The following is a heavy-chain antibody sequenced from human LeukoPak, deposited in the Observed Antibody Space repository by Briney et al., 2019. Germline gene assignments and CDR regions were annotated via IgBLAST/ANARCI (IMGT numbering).Heavy chain of an antibody. CDR3: AKDIRDGYAKGVYGMDV. J-gene: IGHJ6*02. Sequence: PGRSLRLSCAASGFTFDDYAMHWVRQAPGKGLEWVSGISWNSGSIGYADSVKGRFTISRDNAKSSLYLQMNSLRAEDTALYYCAKDIRDGYAKGVYGMDVWGQGTTVTVSS. CDR1: GFTFDDYA. V-gene: IGHV3-9*01. CDR2: ISWNSGSI. D-gene: IGHD5-24*01.